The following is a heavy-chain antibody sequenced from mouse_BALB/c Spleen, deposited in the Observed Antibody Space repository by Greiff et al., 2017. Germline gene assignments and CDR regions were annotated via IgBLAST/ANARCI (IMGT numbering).Heavy chain of an antibody. CDR1: GYTFTSYV. D-gene: IGHD2-14*01. CDR2: INPYNDGT. Sequence: EVQLQQSGPELVKPGASVKMSCKASGYTFTSYVMHWVKQKPGQGLEWIGYINPYNDGTKYNEKFKGKATLTSDKSSSTAYMELSSLTSEDSAVYYCARDRYDLYWYFDVWGAGTTVTVSS. J-gene: IGHJ1*01. CDR3: ARDRYDLYWYFDV. V-gene: IGHV1-14*01.